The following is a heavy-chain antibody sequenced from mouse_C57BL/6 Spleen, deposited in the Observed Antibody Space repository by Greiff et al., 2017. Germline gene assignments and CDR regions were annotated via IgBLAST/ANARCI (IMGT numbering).Heavy chain of an antibody. CDR1: GYAFSSSW. D-gene: IGHD2-5*01. V-gene: IGHV1-82*01. Sequence: QVQLQQSGPELVKPGASVKISCKASGYAFSSSWMNWVKQRPGKGLEWIGRIYPGDGDTNNNGKFKGKATLTADKSSSTAYMQLSSLTSEDSAVYFCARGDIGLDSNYEMDYWGQGTSVTVSS. CDR3: ARGDIGLDSNYEMDY. J-gene: IGHJ4*01. CDR2: IYPGDGDT.